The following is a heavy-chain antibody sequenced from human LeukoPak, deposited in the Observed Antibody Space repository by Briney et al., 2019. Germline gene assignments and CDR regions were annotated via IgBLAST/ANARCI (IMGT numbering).Heavy chain of an antibody. CDR1: GFTFSSYS. D-gene: IGHD3-22*01. CDR2: IYSSGTT. CDR3: ARGTDSSGFYNSYFDP. V-gene: IGHV4-4*07. Sequence: PGGSLRLSCAASGFTFSSYSMNWIRQPAGKGLEWIGRIYSSGTTNYNPSLKSRVTMSVDTSKNQFSLRLNSVTAADTAVYYCARGTDSSGFYNSYFDPWGQGTLVTVSS. J-gene: IGHJ5*02.